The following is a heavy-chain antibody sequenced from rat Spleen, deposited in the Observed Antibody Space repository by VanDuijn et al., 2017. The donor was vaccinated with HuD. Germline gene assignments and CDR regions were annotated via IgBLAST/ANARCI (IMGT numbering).Heavy chain of an antibody. Sequence: EVQLVESGGGLVQPGRSLKLSCAASGFIFSDFHLAWVRQAPTKGLEWVASINYDGSSTYYRDSVKGRFTISRDNAKSTLYLQMDSLRSEDTATYYCARRTRVSHWYFDFWGPGTMVTVSS. D-gene: IGHD1-4*01. CDR3: ARRTRVSHWYFDF. J-gene: IGHJ1*01. CDR1: GFIFSDFH. V-gene: IGHV5-7*01. CDR2: INYDGSST.